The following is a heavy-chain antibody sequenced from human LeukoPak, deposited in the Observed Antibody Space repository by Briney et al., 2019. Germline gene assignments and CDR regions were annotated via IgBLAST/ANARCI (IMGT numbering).Heavy chain of an antibody. Sequence: GGSLRLSCAASAFTFSSYSMNWVRQAPGKGLEWVSSISSSGSYIYYADSVKGRFTISRDNSKNTLYLQMNSLRAEDTAVYYCARDEPVSAPRFGELLGSWFDPWGQGTLVTVSS. V-gene: IGHV3-21*01. CDR2: ISSSGSYI. CDR1: AFTFSSYS. D-gene: IGHD3-10*02. CDR3: ARDEPVSAPRFGELLGSWFDP. J-gene: IGHJ5*02.